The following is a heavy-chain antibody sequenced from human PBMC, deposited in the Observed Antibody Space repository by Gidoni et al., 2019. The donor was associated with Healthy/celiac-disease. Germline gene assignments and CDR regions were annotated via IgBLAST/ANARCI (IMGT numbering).Heavy chain of an antibody. J-gene: IGHJ6*02. D-gene: IGHD3-10*01. CDR3: ARDSVTMVRGVINDYYYYGMDV. CDR2: ISSSSSTI. V-gene: IGHV3-48*02. Sequence: GFTSSSYSMNWVRQAPGKGLEWVSYISSSSSTIYYADSVKGRFTISRDTAKNSLYLQMNSLIDEDTAVYYCARDSVTMVRGVINDYYYYGMDVWGQGTTVTVSS. CDR1: GFTSSSYS.